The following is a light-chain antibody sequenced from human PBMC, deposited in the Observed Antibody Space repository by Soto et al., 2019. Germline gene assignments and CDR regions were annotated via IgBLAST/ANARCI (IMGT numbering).Light chain of an antibody. J-gene: IGKJ1*01. V-gene: IGKV1-39*01. CDR2: SAY. CDR3: QQSYNFPRP. Sequence: DIPMTQSPSSLSASVGDRVTITCRASQTIDTYLNWYLQKPGQAPKLLIYSAYSLQSGVSPRFSGDGSGTDFTLTISSLQPEDFATYYCQQSYNFPRPFGQGTTV. CDR1: QTIDTY.